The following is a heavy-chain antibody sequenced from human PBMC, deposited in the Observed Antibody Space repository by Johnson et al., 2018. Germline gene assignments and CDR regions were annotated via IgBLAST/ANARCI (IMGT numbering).Heavy chain of an antibody. CDR3: SRDLYPYDSSGYHFVRGWVDP. D-gene: IGHD3-22*01. CDR1: GFSFRRYW. Sequence: EVQLLESGGGLVQPGGSLRLSCAASGFSFRRYWMSWVRQAPGKGLEWVANIKEDGREEYYVDSVEGRFTISRDNAKNTLYLQMNSLRAGDTAVYFCSRDLYPYDSSGYHFVRGWVDPWGQGTLVTVSS. V-gene: IGHV3-7*01. J-gene: IGHJ5*02. CDR2: IKEDGREE.